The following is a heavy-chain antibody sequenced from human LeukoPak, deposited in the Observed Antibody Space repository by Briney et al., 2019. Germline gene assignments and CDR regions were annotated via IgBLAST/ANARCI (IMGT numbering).Heavy chain of an antibody. J-gene: IGHJ4*02. CDR1: GFTFSNYA. Sequence: GGSLRLSCTASGFTFSNYAMSWVRQAPGKGLEWVSTISGSDGSTYYADSVKGRFTISRDNSKNTLYLQMNSLRVGGTAIYYCAKGRGYCTGGSCYSDYWGQGTLVTVSS. V-gene: IGHV3-23*01. CDR3: AKGRGYCTGGSCYSDY. CDR2: ISGSDGST. D-gene: IGHD2-15*01.